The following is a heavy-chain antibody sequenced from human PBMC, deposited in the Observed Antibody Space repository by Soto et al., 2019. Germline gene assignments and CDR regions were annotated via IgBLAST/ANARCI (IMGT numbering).Heavy chain of an antibody. V-gene: IGHV4-34*01. CDR2: INHSGST. CDR3: ARLPSGPAAPQLFYGMDV. Sequence: SETLSLTCAVYGGSFSGYYWSWIRQPPGKGLEWIGEINHSGSTNYNPSLKSRVTISVDTSKNRFSLKLSSVTAADTAVYYCARLPSGPAAPQLFYGMDVWGQGTTVTVSS. D-gene: IGHD2-2*01. J-gene: IGHJ6*02. CDR1: GGSFSGYY.